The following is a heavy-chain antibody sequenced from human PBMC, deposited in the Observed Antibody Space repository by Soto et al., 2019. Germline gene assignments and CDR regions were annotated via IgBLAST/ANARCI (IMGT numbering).Heavy chain of an antibody. V-gene: IGHV4-34*01. CDR2: INHSGST. CDR1: VGSFSGYY. D-gene: IGHD3-9*01. Sequence: PSETLSLTCAVYVGSFSGYYWSWIRQPPGKGLEWTREINHSGSTNYNPSLKSRVTISVDTSMNQSSLKLSSVTAADTVVYYCARGDGVYYDILTGYYGMDVWGQGTTVT. J-gene: IGHJ6*02. CDR3: ARGDGVYYDILTGYYGMDV.